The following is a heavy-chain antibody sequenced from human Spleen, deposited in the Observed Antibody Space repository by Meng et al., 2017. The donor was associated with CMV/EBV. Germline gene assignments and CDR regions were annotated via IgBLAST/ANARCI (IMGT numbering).Heavy chain of an antibody. Sequence: SETLSLTCTVSGDSISSRSYYWGWIRQPPEKGLEWIGTIYYKGATYYNPSLKSRVTISVDTSKNQFSLHLTPATAADTAVYYCARVRWELPDYWGQGTLVTVSS. V-gene: IGHV4-39*07. J-gene: IGHJ4*02. CDR1: GDSISSRSYY. CDR3: ARVRWELPDY. D-gene: IGHD1-26*01. CDR2: IYYKGAT.